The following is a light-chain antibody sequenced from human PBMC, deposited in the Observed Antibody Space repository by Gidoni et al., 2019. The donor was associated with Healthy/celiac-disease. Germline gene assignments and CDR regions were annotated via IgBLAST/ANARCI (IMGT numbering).Light chain of an antibody. J-gene: IGKJ3*01. CDR2: AAS. Sequence: DIQMTQSPSSLSASVGDRVTITCRASQSISSYLNWYQQKPGKAPKLLIYAASSLQSGVPSRFSGSGSGTDFTLTISSLQPEDFATYYCQQSYSTVTFXPXTKVDIK. CDR3: QQSYSTVT. V-gene: IGKV1-39*01. CDR1: QSISSY.